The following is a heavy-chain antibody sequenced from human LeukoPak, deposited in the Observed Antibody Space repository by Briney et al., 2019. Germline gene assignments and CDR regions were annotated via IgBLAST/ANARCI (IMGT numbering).Heavy chain of an antibody. CDR1: GFTFRSYS. J-gene: IGHJ4*02. CDR3: ARESRSSGWSGGGDLGLGY. CDR2: ISSSSSYI. Sequence: GGSLRLSXAASGFTFRSYSMNWVRQAPGKGLEWVSSISSSSSYIYYADSVKGRFTISRDNAKNSLYLQMNSLRAEDTAVYYCARESRSSGWSGGGDLGLGYWGQGTLVTVSS. D-gene: IGHD6-19*01. V-gene: IGHV3-21*01.